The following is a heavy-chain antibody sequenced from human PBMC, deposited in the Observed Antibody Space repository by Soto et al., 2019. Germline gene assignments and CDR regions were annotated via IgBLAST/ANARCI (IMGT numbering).Heavy chain of an antibody. Sequence: PGGSLRLSCAASGFTFSDYYMSWIRQAPGKGLEWVSYYVDSVKGRFTISRDNAKNSLYLQMNSLRAEDTAVYYCARDPTYCSGGSCYHHTEYGMDVWGQGTTVTVSS. J-gene: IGHJ6*02. D-gene: IGHD2-15*01. CDR3: ARDPTYCSGGSCYHHTEYGMDV. CDR1: GFTFSDYY. V-gene: IGHV3-11*06.